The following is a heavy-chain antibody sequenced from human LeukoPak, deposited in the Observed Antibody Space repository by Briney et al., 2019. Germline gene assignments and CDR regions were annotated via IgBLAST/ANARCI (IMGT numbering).Heavy chain of an antibody. J-gene: IGHJ4*02. Sequence: GGSLRLSCAASGFTFRIYAMNWVRQAPGKGLDWVSGITGSGGTTYHADSVKGRFTISRDNSKNTLYLQMNSLRAEDTAIYYCAKVYGSYSPHYFDYWGQGALVTVSS. CDR3: AKVYGSYSPHYFDY. CDR1: GFTFRIYA. CDR2: ITGSGGTT. D-gene: IGHD1-26*01. V-gene: IGHV3-23*01.